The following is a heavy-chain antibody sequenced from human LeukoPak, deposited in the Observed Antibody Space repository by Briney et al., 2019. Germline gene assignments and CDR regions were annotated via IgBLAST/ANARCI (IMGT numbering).Heavy chain of an antibody. CDR2: IDYSGST. J-gene: IGHJ6*03. D-gene: IGHD2-2*01. Sequence: SETLSLTCTVSGGSISSSSYYWGWIRQPPGKVLEWIGSIDYSGSTNYNPSLKSRVTISVDTSKNQSSLKLSSVTAADTAVFYCARDLVVVPAAMRHYYYYMDVWGKGTTVTVSS. CDR1: GGSISSSSYY. V-gene: IGHV4-39*07. CDR3: ARDLVVVPAAMRHYYYYMDV.